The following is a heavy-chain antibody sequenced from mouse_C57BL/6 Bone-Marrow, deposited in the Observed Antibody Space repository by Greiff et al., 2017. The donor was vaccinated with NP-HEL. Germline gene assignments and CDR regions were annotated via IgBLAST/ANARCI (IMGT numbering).Heavy chain of an antibody. CDR1: GFNIKDDY. V-gene: IGHV14-4*01. CDR3: TTDPLPC. Sequence: QLQQSGAELVRPGASVKLSCTASGFNIKDDYMHWVKQRPEQGLEWIGWIDPENGDTEYASKFQGKATITADTSSNTAYLQLSSLTSEDTAVYYCTTDPLPCWGQGTTLTVSS. J-gene: IGHJ2*01. CDR2: IDPENGDT.